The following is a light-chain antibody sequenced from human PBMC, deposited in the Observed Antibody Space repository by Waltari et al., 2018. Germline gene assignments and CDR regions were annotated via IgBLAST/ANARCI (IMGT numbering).Light chain of an antibody. CDR1: YSNVGSYDL. J-gene: IGLJ2*01. CDR2: EVL. Sequence: QSALPHPASVSGSLAQSTSISCSGTYSNVGSYDLVSWYHQRPGEAPKLLMYEVLKRPSGISNRFSGSKSGNAASLTISALQPEDEGTYYCCSYASSSPRLIFGGGTELSVL. V-gene: IGLV2-23*02. CDR3: CSYASSSPRLI.